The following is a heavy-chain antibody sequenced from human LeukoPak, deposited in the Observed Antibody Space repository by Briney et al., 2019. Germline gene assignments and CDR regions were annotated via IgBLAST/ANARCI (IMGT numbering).Heavy chain of an antibody. CDR2: IHHSGST. CDR1: GYSISSGYY. V-gene: IGHV4-38-2*02. J-gene: IGHJ4*02. D-gene: IGHD6-13*01. CDR3: ARAGGQQLDLGDY. Sequence: SETLSLTCTVSGYSISSGYYWGWIRQPPGKGLEWIGSIHHSGSTYCNPSLKSRVTISVDTSKNQFSLKLSSVTAADTAVYYCARAGGQQLDLGDYWGQGTLVTVSS.